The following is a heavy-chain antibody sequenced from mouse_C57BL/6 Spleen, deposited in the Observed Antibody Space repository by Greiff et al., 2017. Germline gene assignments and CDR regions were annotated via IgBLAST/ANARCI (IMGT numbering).Heavy chain of an antibody. V-gene: IGHV1-69*01. D-gene: IGHD5-5*01. CDR3: AREGLPRGYFEV. CDR2: IDPSDSYT. Sequence: QVQLQQPGAELVMPGASVKLSCKASGYTFTSYWMHWVKQRPGQGLEWIGEIDPSDSYTNYNQKFKGKSTLTVDKSSSTAYMQLSSLTSEDSAVYYCAREGLPRGYFEVWGTGTTVTVSS. J-gene: IGHJ1*03. CDR1: GYTFTSYW.